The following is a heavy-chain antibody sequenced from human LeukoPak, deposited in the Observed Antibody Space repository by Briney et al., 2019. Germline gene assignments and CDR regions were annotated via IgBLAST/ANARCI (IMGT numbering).Heavy chain of an antibody. CDR1: GGSISSSSYY. Sequence: SETLSLTCTVSGGSISSSSYYWGWIRQPPGKGLEWIGTMSYSGSTYYNPSLKSRVTISVDTSKNQFSLRLTSVTAADTAVYYCARQTGSGLFILPGGQGTLVTVSS. J-gene: IGHJ4*02. CDR3: ARQTGSGLFILP. CDR2: MSYSGST. V-gene: IGHV4-39*01. D-gene: IGHD3/OR15-3a*01.